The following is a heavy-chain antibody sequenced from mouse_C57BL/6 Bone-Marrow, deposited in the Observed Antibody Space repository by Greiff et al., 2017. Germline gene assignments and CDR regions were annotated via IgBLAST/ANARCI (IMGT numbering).Heavy chain of an antibody. Sequence: QVQLQQPGAELVKPGASVKLSCKASGYTFTSYWMQWVKQRPGQGLEWIGEIDPSDSYTNYNQKFKGKATLTVATSSSTAYMQLSSLTSEASAVYYCARSDGYDEGGFDYWGQGTTLTVSS. CDR3: ARSDGYDEGGFDY. J-gene: IGHJ2*01. CDR1: GYTFTSYW. V-gene: IGHV1-50*01. CDR2: IDPSDSYT. D-gene: IGHD2-2*01.